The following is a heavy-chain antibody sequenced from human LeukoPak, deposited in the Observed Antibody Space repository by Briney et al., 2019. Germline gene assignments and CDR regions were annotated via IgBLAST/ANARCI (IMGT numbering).Heavy chain of an antibody. V-gene: IGHV4-4*07. CDR3: ASSSLIVGASDY. CDR1: GGSLSSYY. CDR2: IYTSGST. D-gene: IGHD1-26*01. Sequence: PSETLSLTCTVSGGSLSSYYWSWIRQPAGKGLEWIGRIYTSGSTNYNPSLKSRVTMSVDTSKNQFSLKLSSVTAADTAVYYCASSSLIVGASDYWGQGTLVTVSS. J-gene: IGHJ4*02.